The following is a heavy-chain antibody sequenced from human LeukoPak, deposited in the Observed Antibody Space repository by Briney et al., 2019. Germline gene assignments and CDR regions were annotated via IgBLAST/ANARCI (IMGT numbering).Heavy chain of an antibody. CDR3: ASNVYASSGHNWFDP. Sequence: RPSETLPLTCSVSGGSISSSDYYWGWIRQPPGKGLEWIGSIYYSGTTYYNPSLKSRVIISVDASKNQFSLKLRSVTAADTAVYYCASNVYASSGHNWFDPWGQGTLVTVSS. D-gene: IGHD3-22*01. CDR2: IYYSGTT. V-gene: IGHV4-39*01. J-gene: IGHJ5*02. CDR1: GGSISSSDYY.